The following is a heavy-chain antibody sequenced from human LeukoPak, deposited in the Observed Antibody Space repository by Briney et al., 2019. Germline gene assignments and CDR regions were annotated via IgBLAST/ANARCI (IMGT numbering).Heavy chain of an antibody. CDR2: INPNSGGT. V-gene: IGHV1-2*02. CDR1: GYTFTGYY. CDR3: ARARVGGGYDTNWFDP. D-gene: IGHD5-12*01. Sequence: GASVKVSCKASGYTFTGYYMHWVRQAPGQGLEWMGWINPNSGGTNYAQKFQGRVTMTRDTSISTAYMELSSLRSEDTAVYYCARARVGGGYDTNWFDPWGQGTLVTVSS. J-gene: IGHJ5*02.